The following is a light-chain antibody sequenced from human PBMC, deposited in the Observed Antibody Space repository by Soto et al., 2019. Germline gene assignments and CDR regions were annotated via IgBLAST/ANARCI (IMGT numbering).Light chain of an antibody. V-gene: IGKV3-11*01. CDR2: DAS. J-gene: IGKJ2*01. CDR3: QQRSNWPPYT. Sequence: EIVLTQSPATLSLSPGERATLSCRASQSVSSYLVWYQQKPGQAPRLLIYDASNRATGIPARFSGSGSGTEFFLTISSLEPEDFAVYYCQQRSNWPPYTFGQGTKLEIK. CDR1: QSVSSY.